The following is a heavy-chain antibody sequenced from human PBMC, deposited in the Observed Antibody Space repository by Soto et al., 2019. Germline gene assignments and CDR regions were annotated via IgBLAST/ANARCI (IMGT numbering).Heavy chain of an antibody. D-gene: IGHD3-22*01. V-gene: IGHV1-18*04. CDR1: GYTFTSYS. CDR2: ISAYNGNT. Sequence: ASVKVSCKTSGYTFTSYSISWVRQAPGQGLEWMGWISAYNGNTNYAQKLQGRVTMTTDTSTSTAYLELRSLRSDDTAVYYCARDQDYYASSGYYVNWGQGTLVTVSS. J-gene: IGHJ4*02. CDR3: ARDQDYYASSGYYVN.